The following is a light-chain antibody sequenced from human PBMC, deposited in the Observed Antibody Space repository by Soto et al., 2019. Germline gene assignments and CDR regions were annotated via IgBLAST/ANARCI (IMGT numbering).Light chain of an antibody. CDR1: QSLSSGY. J-gene: IGKJ1*01. Sequence: EIVLTQSPGTLSLSPGARAPLSCRASQSLSSGYLAWYQQKPGQAPRILIYAASSRATGIPDRFSGSGSGTDFSLTISRLEPEDFAVYYCHQYDTSPRTFGQGTKVDIK. CDR3: HQYDTSPRT. CDR2: AAS. V-gene: IGKV3-20*01.